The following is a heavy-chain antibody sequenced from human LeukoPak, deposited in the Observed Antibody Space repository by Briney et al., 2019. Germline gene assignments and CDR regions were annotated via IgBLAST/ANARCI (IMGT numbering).Heavy chain of an antibody. CDR2: IYTSGST. J-gene: IGHJ3*02. D-gene: IGHD3-22*01. V-gene: IGHV4-61*02. Sequence: PSQTLSLTCTVSGGSISSGSYYWSWIRQPAGKGLEWIGRIYTSGSTNYNPSLKSRVTISVDTSKNQFSLKLSSVTAADTAVYYCARVGMIIRAFDIWGQGTMVTVSS. CDR3: ARVGMIIRAFDI. CDR1: GGSISSGSYY.